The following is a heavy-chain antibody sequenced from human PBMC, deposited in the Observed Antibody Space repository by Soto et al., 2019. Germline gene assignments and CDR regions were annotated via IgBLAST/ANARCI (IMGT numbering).Heavy chain of an antibody. CDR1: GYTFTSYG. J-gene: IGHJ6*03. V-gene: IGHV1-18*01. CDR3: TTVGTGYYYMDV. CDR2: ISAYNGNT. Sequence: ASVKVSCKASGYTFTSYGISWVRQAPGQGLEWMGWISAYNGNTNYAQKLQGRVTMTTDTSTSTAYMELRSLRSDDTAVYYCTTVGTGYYYMDVWGKGTTVTVSS.